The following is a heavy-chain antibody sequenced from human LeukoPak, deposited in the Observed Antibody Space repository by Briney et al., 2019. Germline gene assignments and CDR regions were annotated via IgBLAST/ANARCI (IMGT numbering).Heavy chain of an antibody. CDR3: ARDAPTQQWLVPSRYYYYMDV. D-gene: IGHD6-19*01. J-gene: IGHJ6*03. CDR1: GGSISSYY. V-gene: IGHV4-4*07. CDR2: IYTSGST. Sequence: PSETLSLTCTVSGGSISSYYWSWIRQPAGKGLEWIGRIYTSGSTNYNPSLKSRVTMSVDTSKNQFSLKLSSVTAADTAVYYCARDAPTQQWLVPSRYYYYMDVWGKGTTVTVPS.